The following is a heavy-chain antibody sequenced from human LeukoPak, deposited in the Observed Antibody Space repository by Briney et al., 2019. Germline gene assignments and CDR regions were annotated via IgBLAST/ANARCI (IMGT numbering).Heavy chain of an antibody. V-gene: IGHV4-39*01. J-gene: IGHJ4*02. D-gene: IGHD6-13*01. CDR1: GGSISSSSSYY. CDR3: ARRSQTTAGRGIDY. CDR2: MSNTGRT. Sequence: SETLSLTCTVSGGSISSSSSYYWAWIRQPPGKGLEWIGTMSNTGRTYYNPSLKSRVTISGDTSKNQFSLKVISVTAADTAVLYCARRSQTTAGRGIDYWGQGTLVTVSS.